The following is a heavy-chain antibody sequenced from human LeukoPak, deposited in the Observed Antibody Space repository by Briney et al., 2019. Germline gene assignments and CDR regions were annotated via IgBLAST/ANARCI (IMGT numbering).Heavy chain of an antibody. CDR1: GGSISSDC. J-gene: IGHJ5*02. CDR2: IYHSGST. D-gene: IGHD4-17*01. CDR3: ARDKGDYGDYYWFDP. Sequence: SETLSLTCTVSGGSISSDCWSWIRQPPGKGLEWIGYIYHSGSTNYNPSLKSRVTISVHTSKNQFSLKLSSVTAADTAVYYCARDKGDYGDYYWFDPWGQGTLVTVSS. V-gene: IGHV4-59*01.